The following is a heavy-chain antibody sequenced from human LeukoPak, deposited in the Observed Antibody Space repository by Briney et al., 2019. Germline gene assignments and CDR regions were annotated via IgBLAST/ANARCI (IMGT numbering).Heavy chain of an antibody. D-gene: IGHD3-22*01. CDR2: ISAYNGNT. CDR3: ARDPPYYYDSSGYDHWFDP. V-gene: IGHV1-18*01. CDR1: GYTFTSYG. Sequence: ASVKVSCKASGYTFTSYGISWVRQAPGQGLEWMGWISAYNGNTNYAQKLQGRVTMTTDTSTSTAYMELRSLRSDDTAVYYCARDPPYYYDSSGYDHWFDPWGQGTLVTVSS. J-gene: IGHJ5*02.